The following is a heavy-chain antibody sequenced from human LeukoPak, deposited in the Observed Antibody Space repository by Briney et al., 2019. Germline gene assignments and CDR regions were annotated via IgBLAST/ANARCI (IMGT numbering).Heavy chain of an antibody. CDR2: IYYSGST. V-gene: IGHV4-59*01. J-gene: IGHJ5*02. Sequence: SETLSLTCTVSGGSISSYYWSWIRQPPGKGLEWIGYIYYSGSTNYNPSLKSRVTISVDTSKNQFSLKLSSVTAADTAVYYCAGFRVAAAGNWFDPWGQGTLVTVSS. CDR3: AGFRVAAAGNWFDP. CDR1: GGSISSYY. D-gene: IGHD6-13*01.